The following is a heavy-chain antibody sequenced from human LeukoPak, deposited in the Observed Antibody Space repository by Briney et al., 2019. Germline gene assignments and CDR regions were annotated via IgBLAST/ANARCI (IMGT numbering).Heavy chain of an antibody. CDR3: TTAFPGLLRYFDWLLTNPDY. J-gene: IGHJ4*02. Sequence: GGSLRLSCAASGFTFSNAWMSWVRQAPGKGLEWVGRIKSKTDGGTTDYAAPVKGRFTISRDDSKNTLYLQMNSLKTVDTAVYYCTTAFPGLLRYFDWLLTNPDYRGQGTLVTVSS. D-gene: IGHD3-9*01. V-gene: IGHV3-15*01. CDR2: IKSKTDGGTT. CDR1: GFTFSNAW.